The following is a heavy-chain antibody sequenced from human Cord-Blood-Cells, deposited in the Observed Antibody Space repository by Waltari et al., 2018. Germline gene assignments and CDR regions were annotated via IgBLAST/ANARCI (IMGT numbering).Heavy chain of an antibody. J-gene: IGHJ4*02. CDR3: ARDDVRDFDY. CDR2: IYHSGST. Sequence: QVQLQESGPGLVKPSETLSLTCAVSGYSISSGYYWGWIRQPPGKGLEWIGSIYHSGSTYYNPSLKSRVTISVDTSKNQFSLKLSSVTAADTAVYYCARDDVRDFDYWGQGTLVTVSS. V-gene: IGHV4-38-2*02. CDR1: GYSISSGYY.